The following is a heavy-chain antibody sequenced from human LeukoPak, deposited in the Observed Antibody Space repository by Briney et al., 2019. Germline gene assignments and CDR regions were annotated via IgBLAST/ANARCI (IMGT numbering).Heavy chain of an antibody. CDR2: IKQDGSEK. D-gene: IGHD5-12*01. Sequence: PGGSLRLSCAASGFTFSRYWMSWVRQAPGKGLEWVANIKQDGSEKYYVDSVKGRFTISRDNAKNSLYLQMNSLRAEDTAVYYCARAATIALFDYWGQGTLVTVSS. CDR1: GFTFSRYW. CDR3: ARAATIALFDY. V-gene: IGHV3-7*01. J-gene: IGHJ4*02.